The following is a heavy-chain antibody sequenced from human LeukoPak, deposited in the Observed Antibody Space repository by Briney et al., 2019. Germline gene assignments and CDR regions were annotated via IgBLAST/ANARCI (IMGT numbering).Heavy chain of an antibody. J-gene: IGHJ6*03. Sequence: GGSLGLSCAASGFTFSSYAMSWVRQAPGKGLEWVSAISGSGGSTYYADSVKGRFTISRDNSKNTLYLQMNSLRAEDTAVYYCAKGTPRPYYYYMDVWGKGTTVTVSS. V-gene: IGHV3-23*01. D-gene: IGHD6-6*01. CDR3: AKGTPRPYYYYMDV. CDR1: GFTFSSYA. CDR2: ISGSGGST.